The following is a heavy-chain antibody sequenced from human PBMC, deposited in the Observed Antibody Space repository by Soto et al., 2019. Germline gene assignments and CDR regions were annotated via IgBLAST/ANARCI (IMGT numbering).Heavy chain of an antibody. CDR1: GYTFTGYY. D-gene: IGHD2-2*01. CDR3: ARDLSVVVPAAIGY. V-gene: IGHV1-2*04. CDR2: INPNSGGT. Sequence: ASVKVSCKASGYTFTGYYMHWVRQAPGQGLEWMGWINPNSGGTNYAQKFQGWVTMTRDTSISTAYMELSRLRSDDTAVYYCARDLSVVVPAAIGYWGQGTLVTVSS. J-gene: IGHJ4*02.